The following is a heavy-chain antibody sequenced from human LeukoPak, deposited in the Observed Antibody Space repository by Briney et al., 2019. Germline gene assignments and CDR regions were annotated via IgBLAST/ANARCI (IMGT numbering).Heavy chain of an antibody. J-gene: IGHJ6*02. CDR3: ANAQPGHSGSPQLLLWYGMDV. CDR2: IIPILGIA. Sequence: GASVKVSCKASGGTFSSYAISWVRQAPGQGLEWMGRIIPILGIANYAQKFQGRVTITADKSTSTAYMELSSLRSEDTAVYYCANAQPGHSGSPQLLLWYGMDVWGQGTTVTVSS. CDR1: GGTFSSYA. V-gene: IGHV1-69*04. D-gene: IGHD1-26*01.